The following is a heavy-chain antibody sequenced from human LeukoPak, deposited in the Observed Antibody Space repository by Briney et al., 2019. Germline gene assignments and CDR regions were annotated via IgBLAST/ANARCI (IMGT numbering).Heavy chain of an antibody. CDR3: ARPDGGDTAMVFFDY. CDR2: IYYSGST. D-gene: IGHD5-18*01. J-gene: IGHJ4*02. V-gene: IGHV4-30-4*01. Sequence: SQTLSLTCTVSGGSISSGDYYWSWIRQPPGKGLEWIGYIYYSGSTYYNPSLKSRVTISVDTSKNQFSLKLSSVTAADTAVYYCARPDGGDTAMVFFDYWGQGTLVTVSS. CDR1: GGSISSGDYY.